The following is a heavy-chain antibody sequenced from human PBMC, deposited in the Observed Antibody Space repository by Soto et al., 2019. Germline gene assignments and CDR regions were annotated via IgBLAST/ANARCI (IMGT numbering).Heavy chain of an antibody. D-gene: IGHD6-19*01. Sequence: ASVKVYCKASGYTFTGYYMHWVRQAPGQGLEWMGWINPNSGGTNYAQKFQGWVTMTRDTSISTAYMELSRLRSDDTAVYYCARESSSGWYSYYGMDVWGQGTTVTVSS. CDR3: ARESSSGWYSYYGMDV. CDR2: INPNSGGT. J-gene: IGHJ6*02. CDR1: GYTFTGYY. V-gene: IGHV1-2*04.